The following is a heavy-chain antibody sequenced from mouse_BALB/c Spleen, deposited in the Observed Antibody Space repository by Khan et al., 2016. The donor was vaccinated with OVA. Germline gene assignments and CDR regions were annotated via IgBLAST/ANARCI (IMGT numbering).Heavy chain of an antibody. CDR3: ARGSGEYMFTY. Sequence: VQLQESGTELVRPGVSVKISCKGSGYTFTDYTMHWVKQCHAKSLEWIGVISTFYGDVTYNQKFKGKATMTVDKSSSTAYMELARLTSEDSAIYYCARGSGEYMFTYWGHGTLVTVSA. V-gene: IGHV1S137*01. J-gene: IGHJ3*01. D-gene: IGHD1-3*01. CDR1: GYTFTDYT. CDR2: ISTFYGDV.